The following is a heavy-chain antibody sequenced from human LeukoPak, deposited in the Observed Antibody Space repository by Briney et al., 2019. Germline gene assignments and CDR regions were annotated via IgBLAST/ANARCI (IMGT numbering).Heavy chain of an antibody. D-gene: IGHD6-19*01. CDR3: AKGEYGSGWPD. V-gene: IGHV3-23*01. J-gene: IGHJ4*02. CDR1: GFTFSNYA. Sequence: PGGSLRLSCAASGFTFSNYAMNWVRQAPGKGLEWVSGISGSGGGTDYADSLRGRFTISRDNSKNTLYLQMNSLRAEDTALYSCAKGEYGSGWPDWGQGTLVTVSS. CDR2: ISGSGGGT.